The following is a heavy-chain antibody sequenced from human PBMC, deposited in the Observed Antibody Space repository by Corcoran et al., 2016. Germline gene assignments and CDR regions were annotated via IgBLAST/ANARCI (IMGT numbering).Heavy chain of an antibody. J-gene: IGHJ3*02. D-gene: IGHD1-26*01. V-gene: IGHV3-49*03. CDR3: TRAFRIVGATSAHAFDI. CDR1: GFSIGDYA. CDR2: IRSEAYGGTT. Sequence: EVQLVESGGGLVQPGRSLRLSCTASGFSIGDYAMGWFRQAPGKGLEWVGFIRSEAYGGTTEYAAAVEGRFTISRNDSKNIDHLQMNSLKTEDTALFYGTRAFRIVGATSAHAFDIWGQGTKVTVSS.